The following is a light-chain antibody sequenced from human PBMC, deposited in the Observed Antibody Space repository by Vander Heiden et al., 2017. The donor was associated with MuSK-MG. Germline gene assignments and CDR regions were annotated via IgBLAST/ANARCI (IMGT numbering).Light chain of an antibody. V-gene: IGKV1-33*01. CDR2: DAS. Sequence: DIQLTHSPSSLSASVGDRVTITCQASQDISNYLNWYQQKPGKAPKLLIYDASNLETGVPSRFSGSGSGTDFTFTISILHPEDIATYYCQQYDNLPHTFGQGTKLEIK. CDR3: QQYDNLPHT. J-gene: IGKJ2*01. CDR1: QDISNY.